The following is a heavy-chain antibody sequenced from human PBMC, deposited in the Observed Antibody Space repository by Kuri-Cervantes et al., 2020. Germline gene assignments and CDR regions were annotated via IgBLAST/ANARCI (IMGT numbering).Heavy chain of an antibody. V-gene: IGHV1-69*13. CDR3: ARLYGSGAAFDY. J-gene: IGHJ4*02. Sequence: SVKVSCKASGYTFTSYAMNWVRQAPGQGLEWMGGIIPIFGTANYAQKFQGRVTITADESTSTAYMELSSLRSEDTAVYYCARLYGSGAAFDYWGQGTLVTVSS. CDR1: GYTFTSYA. D-gene: IGHD3-10*01. CDR2: IIPIFGTA.